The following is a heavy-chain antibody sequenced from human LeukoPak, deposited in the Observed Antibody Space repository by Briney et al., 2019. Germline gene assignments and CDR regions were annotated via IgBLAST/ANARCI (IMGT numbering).Heavy chain of an antibody. D-gene: IGHD3-3*01. V-gene: IGHV3-23*01. CDR2: ISGSGGST. Sequence: GGSLRLSCAASGFTFSSYAMSWVRQAPGKGLEWVSTISGSGGSTYYADSVKGRFTISRDNSKNTLYLQMNSLRAEDTAVYYCAKGGFGERNGQNYYYYYMDVWGKGTTVTVSS. J-gene: IGHJ6*03. CDR3: AKGGFGERNGQNYYYYYMDV. CDR1: GFTFSSYA.